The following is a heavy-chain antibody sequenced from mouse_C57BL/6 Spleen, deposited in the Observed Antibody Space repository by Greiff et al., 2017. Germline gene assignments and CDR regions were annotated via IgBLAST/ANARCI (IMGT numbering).Heavy chain of an antibody. CDR3: ARSKDYGSHFDY. J-gene: IGHJ2*01. D-gene: IGHD1-1*01. V-gene: IGHV1-69*01. Sequence: VQLQQPGAELVMPGASVKLSCKASGYTFTSYWMHWVKQRPGQGLEWIGEIDPSDSYTNYNQKFKGKSTLTVDKSSSTAYMQLSSLTSEDSAVYYCARSKDYGSHFDYWGQGTTLTVSS. CDR1: GYTFTSYW. CDR2: IDPSDSYT.